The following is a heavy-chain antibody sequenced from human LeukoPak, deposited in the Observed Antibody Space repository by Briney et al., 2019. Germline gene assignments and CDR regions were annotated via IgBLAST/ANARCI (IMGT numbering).Heavy chain of an antibody. J-gene: IGHJ4*02. CDR3: ARNLYYYDSSGYYYY. CDR2: ISYDGSNK. CDR1: GYTFTGYY. Sequence: SCKTSGYTFTGYYMHWVRQAPGEGLEWVAVISYDGSNKYYADSVKGRFTISRDNSKNTLYLQMNSLRAEDTAVYYCARNLYYYDSSGYYYYWGQGTLVTVSS. D-gene: IGHD3-22*01. V-gene: IGHV3-33*05.